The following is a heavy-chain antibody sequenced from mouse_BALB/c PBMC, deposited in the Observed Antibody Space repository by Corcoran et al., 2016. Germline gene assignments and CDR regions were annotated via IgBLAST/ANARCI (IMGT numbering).Heavy chain of an antibody. D-gene: IGHD4-1*01. CDR2: ILPGSGST. CDR3: ARWDGWYFDV. CDR1: GFNIKDTY. Sequence: EVQLQQSGAELVKPGASVKLSCTASGFNIKDTYMHWVKQRPGHGLEWIGEILPGSGSTNYNEKFKGKVTFTADTSSNTAYMQLSSLTSEDSAVYYCARWDGWYFDVWGAGTTVTVSS. V-gene: IGHV14-3*02. J-gene: IGHJ1*01.